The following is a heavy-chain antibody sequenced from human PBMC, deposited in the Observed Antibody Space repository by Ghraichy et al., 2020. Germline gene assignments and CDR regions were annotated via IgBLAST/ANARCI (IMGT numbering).Heavy chain of an antibody. J-gene: IGHJ2*01. CDR1: GFTFSDYS. D-gene: IGHD2-21*02. V-gene: IGHV3-48*02. Sequence: GGSLRLSCAASGFTFSDYSMNWVRQAPGKGLEWVSYIDTAKRSTIYYAESVKGRFTISRDNARNSLFLQMKSLRDEDTAVYYCARKGASGGGDCYIDFDLWGRGTLVTVSS. CDR2: IDTAKRSTI. CDR3: ARKGASGGGDCYIDFDL.